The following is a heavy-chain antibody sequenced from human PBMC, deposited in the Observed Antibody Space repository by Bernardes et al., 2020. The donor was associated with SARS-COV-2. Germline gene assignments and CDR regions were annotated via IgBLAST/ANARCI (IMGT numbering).Heavy chain of an antibody. Sequence: GGSLRLSCAASGFTFSSYSMNWVRQAPGKGLEWVSSISSSSSYIYYADSVKGRFTISRDNAKNSLYLQMNSLRAEDTAVYYCASQYYDFWSGYLNWFDPWGQGTLVTVSS. J-gene: IGHJ5*02. D-gene: IGHD3-3*01. CDR2: ISSSSSYI. CDR1: GFTFSSYS. CDR3: ASQYYDFWSGYLNWFDP. V-gene: IGHV3-21*01.